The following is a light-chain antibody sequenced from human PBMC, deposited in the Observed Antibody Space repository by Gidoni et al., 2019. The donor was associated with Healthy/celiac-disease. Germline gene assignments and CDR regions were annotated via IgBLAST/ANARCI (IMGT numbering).Light chain of an antibody. V-gene: IGKV3-20*01. CDR1: QSVSSSY. J-gene: IGKJ4*01. CDR3: QQYGSSPFP. CDR2: GVS. Sequence: EIVLTQSPGTLSLSPGERATLSCRASQSVSSSYLAWYQQKPGQAPRLLIYGVSSRATGIPDRFSGSGSGTDFTLTISRLEPEDFAVYYCQQYGSSPFPFGGGTKVEIK.